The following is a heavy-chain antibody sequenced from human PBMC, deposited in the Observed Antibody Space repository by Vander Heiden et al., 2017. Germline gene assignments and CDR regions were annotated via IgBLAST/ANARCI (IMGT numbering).Heavy chain of an antibody. CDR1: EGTFSSEA. J-gene: IGHJ6*02. V-gene: IGHV1-69*01. CDR3: ARGSSSGDYYYYGMDV. D-gene: IGHD6-6*01. CDR2: IIPIFGTA. Sequence: QVQLVQSGAEVKKPGSSAKVSCKASEGTFSSEATSWVRQAPEQGREWMGGIIPIFGTANYAQKFQGRVTITADESTSTAYMELSSLRSEDTAVYYCARGSSSGDYYYYGMDVWGQGTTVTVSS.